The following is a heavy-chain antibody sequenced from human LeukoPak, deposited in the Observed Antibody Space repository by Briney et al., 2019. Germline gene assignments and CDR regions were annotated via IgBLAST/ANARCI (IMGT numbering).Heavy chain of an antibody. J-gene: IGHJ5*02. V-gene: IGHV4-34*01. Sequence: SETLSLTCAVYGGSFSGYYWSWIRQPPGKGLEWIGEINHSGSTNYNPSLKSRVTISVDTSKNQFSLKLSSVTAADTAVYYCARGRESSGWYGIFLRADVTPGDNWFDPWGQGTLVTVSS. CDR2: INHSGST. CDR1: GGSFSGYY. CDR3: ARGRESSGWYGIFLRADVTPGDNWFDP. D-gene: IGHD6-19*01.